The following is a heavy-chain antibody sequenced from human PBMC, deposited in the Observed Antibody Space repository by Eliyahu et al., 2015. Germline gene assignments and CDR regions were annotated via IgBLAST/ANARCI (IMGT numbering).Heavy chain of an antibody. CDR2: ISTYNGIT. CDR1: GYTFTTYG. CDR3: ARDFLCSSNSCLDTFDI. D-gene: IGHD2-2*01. Sequence: QVQLVQSGPEVKKPGASVKVSCKASGYTFTTYGISWVRQAPGQGLEWMGWISTYNGITKYVQKLQGRVTMTTDTSTSTAYMELRSLRSDDTAVYYCARDFLCSSNSCLDTFDIWGQGTMVTVSS. V-gene: IGHV1-18*04. J-gene: IGHJ3*02.